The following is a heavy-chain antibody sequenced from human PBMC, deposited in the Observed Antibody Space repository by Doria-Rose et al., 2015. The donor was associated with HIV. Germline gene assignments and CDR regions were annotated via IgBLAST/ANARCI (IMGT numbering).Heavy chain of an antibody. V-gene: IGHV2-26*01. CDR2: IFSDDER. Sequence: QESGPVLVEPTETLTLTCTVSGVSLSSPGMGVSWIRQPPGKALEWLANIFSDDERSYKTSLKSRLTISRGTSKSQVVLTMTDMDPADTATYYCARIKSSRWYHKYYVDFWGQGTLVIVSA. CDR1: GVSLSSPGMG. CDR3: ARIKSSRWYHKYYVDF. J-gene: IGHJ4*02. D-gene: IGHD6-13*01.